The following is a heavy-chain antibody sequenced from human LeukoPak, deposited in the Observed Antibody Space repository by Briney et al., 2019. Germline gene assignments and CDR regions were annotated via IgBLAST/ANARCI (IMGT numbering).Heavy chain of an antibody. V-gene: IGHV3-30*18. J-gene: IGHJ4*02. CDR3: AKGPRPGTTIFGY. D-gene: IGHD1-7*01. Sequence: PGRSLRLSCAASGFSFSIYGMHWVRQASGKGLEWVTVISYDGSNKYYADYVEGRFTISRDNSKNTLYLQMNSLRAEDTAVYYCAKGPRPGTTIFGYWGQGTLVTVSS. CDR2: ISYDGSNK. CDR1: GFSFSIYG.